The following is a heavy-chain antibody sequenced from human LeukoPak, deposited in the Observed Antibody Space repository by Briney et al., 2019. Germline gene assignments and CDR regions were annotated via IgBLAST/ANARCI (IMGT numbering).Heavy chain of an antibody. CDR1: GGSISSSSYY. V-gene: IGHV4-61*01. CDR2: IYYSGST. Sequence: SETLSLTCSVSGGSISSSSYYWSWIRQPPGKGLEWIGYIYYSGSTNYNPSLKSRVTISVDTSKNQFSLKLSSATAADTAVYYCAMTYGDYGNWFDPWGQGTLVTVSS. D-gene: IGHD4-17*01. J-gene: IGHJ5*02. CDR3: AMTYGDYGNWFDP.